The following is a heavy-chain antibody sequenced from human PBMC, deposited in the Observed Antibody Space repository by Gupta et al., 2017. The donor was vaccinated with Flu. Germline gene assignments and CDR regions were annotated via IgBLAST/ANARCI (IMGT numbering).Heavy chain of an antibody. CDR1: TFPSQY. D-gene: IGHD6-6*01. CDR3: ARDLYGSSSIDY. Sequence: TFPSQYIHWVRPAPGQKREWMGIIHPSGNDRKYAQKFQGRVTMTRDTATRTVYMELSSLRSDDTAMYYCARDLYGSSSIDYWGQGTLVTVSS. J-gene: IGHJ4*02. V-gene: IGHV1-46*01. CDR2: IHPSGNDR.